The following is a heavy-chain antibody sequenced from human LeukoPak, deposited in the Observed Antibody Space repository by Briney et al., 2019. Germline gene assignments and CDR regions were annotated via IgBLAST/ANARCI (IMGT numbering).Heavy chain of an antibody. V-gene: IGHV4-4*07. J-gene: IGHJ4*02. CDR1: GGSISNYY. Sequence: SDTLSLTCTVSGGSISNYYWIWIRQPAGKGLEWIGRIYTTGSTNYTPSLKSRVTMSVDTSKNQFSLRLSSVTAADTAVYYCARLSVVTLDCWGQGTLVTVSS. CDR2: IYTTGST. CDR3: ARLSVVTLDC. D-gene: IGHD4-23*01.